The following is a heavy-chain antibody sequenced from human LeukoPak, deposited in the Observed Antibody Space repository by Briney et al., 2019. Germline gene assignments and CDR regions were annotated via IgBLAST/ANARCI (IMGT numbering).Heavy chain of an antibody. V-gene: IGHV3-21*01. D-gene: IGHD4/OR15-4a*01. CDR3: ARAYGARYYYYGMDV. J-gene: IGHJ6*02. CDR2: ISSSSSYI. Sequence: GSLRLSCAASGFTFSSYSMNWVRRAPGKGLEWVSSISSSSSYIYYADSVKGRFTISRDNAKNSLYLQMNSLRAEDTAVYYCARAYGARYYYYGMDVWGQGTTVTVSS. CDR1: GFTFSSYS.